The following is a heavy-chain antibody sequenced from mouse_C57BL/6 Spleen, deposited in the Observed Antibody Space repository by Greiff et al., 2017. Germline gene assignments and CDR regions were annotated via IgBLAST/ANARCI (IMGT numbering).Heavy chain of an antibody. V-gene: IGHV5-17*01. J-gene: IGHJ2*01. Sequence: EVQRVESGGGLVKPGGSLKLSCAASGFTFSDYGMHWVRQAPEKGLECVAYISSGSSTIYYADTVKGRFTISRDNAKNTLFLQMTSLRSEDTAMYYCARPGDTTVVEGNYFDYWGQGTTLTVSS. CDR2: ISSGSSTI. CDR3: ARPGDTTVVEGNYFDY. D-gene: IGHD1-1*01. CDR1: GFTFSDYG.